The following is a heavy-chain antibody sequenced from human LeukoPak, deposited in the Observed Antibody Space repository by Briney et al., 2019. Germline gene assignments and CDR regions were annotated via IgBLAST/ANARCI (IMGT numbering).Heavy chain of an antibody. CDR2: IYYSGST. J-gene: IGHJ6*02. D-gene: IGHD4-23*01. CDR3: AREFSFGNGGNPYYYYGMDV. V-gene: IGHV4-39*07. Sequence: SETLSLTCTVSGGSISSSSYYWGWIRQPPGKGLEWIGSIYYSGSTYYNPSLKSRVTISVDTSKNQFSLKLSSVTAADTAVYYCAREFSFGNGGNPYYYYGMDVWGQGTTVTVSS. CDR1: GGSISSSSYY.